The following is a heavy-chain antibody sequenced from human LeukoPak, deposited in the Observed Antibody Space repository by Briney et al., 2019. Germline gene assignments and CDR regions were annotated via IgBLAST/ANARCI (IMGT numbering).Heavy chain of an antibody. CDR2: INAGDGNT. Sequence: ASVKVSCKASGYTFTDYAIHWVRQAPGQGLEWMGRINAGDGNTKYSRKFQGRVTITRNTFVSTGYMDLSSLKSEDTAVYYCARAQRMSGSEHFDFWGQGTLVAVSS. V-gene: IGHV1-3*01. CDR3: ARAQRMSGSEHFDF. J-gene: IGHJ4*02. D-gene: IGHD3-10*01. CDR1: GYTFTDYA.